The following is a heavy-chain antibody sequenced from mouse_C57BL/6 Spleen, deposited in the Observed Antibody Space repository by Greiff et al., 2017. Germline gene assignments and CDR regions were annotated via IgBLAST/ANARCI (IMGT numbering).Heavy chain of an antibody. CDR1: GFTFSNYW. J-gene: IGHJ2*01. CDR3: TDDYGSSPYFDY. CDR2: IRLKSDNYAT. Sequence: EVKVEESGGGLVQPGGSMKLSCVASGFTFSNYWMNWVRQSPEKGLEWVAQIRLKSDNYATQYAESVKGRFTISRDDSKSSVYLQMNNLRAEDTGIYYCTDDYGSSPYFDYWGQGTTLTVSS. D-gene: IGHD1-1*01. V-gene: IGHV6-3*01.